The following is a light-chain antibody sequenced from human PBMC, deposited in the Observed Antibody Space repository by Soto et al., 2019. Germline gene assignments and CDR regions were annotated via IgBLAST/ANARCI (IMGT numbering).Light chain of an antibody. V-gene: IGKV3-20*01. Sequence: EIVLTQSPGTLSLSPGERATLSCRASQRVGSNYLAWYQQTPGQAPRLLIHGASTGATGIPDRFSGSGSGTDFTLTLSRLESDDSAVYYCHQYASSPLTFGQGTRLEIK. CDR2: GAS. J-gene: IGKJ5*01. CDR3: HQYASSPLT. CDR1: QRVGSNY.